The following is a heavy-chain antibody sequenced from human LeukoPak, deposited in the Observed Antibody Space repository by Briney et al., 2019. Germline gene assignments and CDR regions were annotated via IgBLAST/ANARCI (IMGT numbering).Heavy chain of an antibody. Sequence: SETLSLTCAVYGESFGGYYWSWIRQPPGKGLEWIGEINDSGTTNYNPSLKSRVTISIDSSKNQFSLKLSSVTAADTAVYYCARGASCGGDCYWEDYYYYGTDVWGQGTTVTVSS. CDR2: INDSGTT. CDR1: GESFGGYY. J-gene: IGHJ6*02. D-gene: IGHD2-21*02. V-gene: IGHV4-34*01. CDR3: ARGASCGGDCYWEDYYYYGTDV.